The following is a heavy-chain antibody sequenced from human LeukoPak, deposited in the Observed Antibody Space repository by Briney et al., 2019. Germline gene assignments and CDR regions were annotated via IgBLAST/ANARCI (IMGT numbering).Heavy chain of an antibody. CDR2: ISGSGGST. CDR1: GFTFSSYA. V-gene: IGHV3-23*01. CDR3: AKDTGRGSCYYFDY. Sequence: GGSLRLSCAASGFTFSSYAMSWVRQAPGKGLEWVSAISGSGGSTYYVDPVKGRFTISRDNSKNTLYLQMNSLRAEDTAVYYCAKDTGRGSCYYFDYWGQGTLVTVSS. J-gene: IGHJ4*02. D-gene: IGHD2-2*01.